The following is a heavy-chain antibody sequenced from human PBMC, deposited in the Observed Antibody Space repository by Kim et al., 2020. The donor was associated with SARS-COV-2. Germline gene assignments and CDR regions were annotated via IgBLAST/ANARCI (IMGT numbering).Heavy chain of an antibody. D-gene: IGHD6-19*01. CDR1: GGFLSSSSYY. V-gene: IGHV4-39*01. CDR2: AYYIGNT. J-gene: IGHJ6*03. Sequence: SDTLSLTCTVSGGFLSSSSYYWGWIRQPPGKGLEWIGTAYYIGNTYYNPSLKSRVTISVDTSKNQFSLKLGSVTAADTAVYYCARHQMYSSGWYVAFYYYYMDVWGKGTPVTVSS. CDR3: ARHQMYSSGWYVAFYYYYMDV.